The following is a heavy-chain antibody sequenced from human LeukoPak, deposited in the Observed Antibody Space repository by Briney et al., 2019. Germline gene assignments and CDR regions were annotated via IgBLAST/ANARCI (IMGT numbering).Heavy chain of an antibody. Sequence: SETLSLTCSLSGDTLSTYYWNWIRQTPGRGLEWIGHISLGNTEYNPSLKSRVTISVDTSKDEFYLRLTSVTAADTALYFCARDKRHSYGKYFDPWSQGTLVSVSS. CDR2: ISLGNT. D-gene: IGHD5-18*01. CDR1: GDTLSTYY. V-gene: IGHV4-59*12. J-gene: IGHJ4*02. CDR3: ARDKRHSYGKYFDP.